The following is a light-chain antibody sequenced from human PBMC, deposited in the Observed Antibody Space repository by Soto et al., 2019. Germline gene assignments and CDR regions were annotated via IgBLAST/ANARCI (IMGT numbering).Light chain of an antibody. V-gene: IGKV1-5*01. CDR2: DAS. Sequence: DIQMTQSPSTLSASAGDRVTITCRASQNINIWLAWYQQKPGKAPKLLIFDASSLESGVPSRFSGSGSGTEFTLTISSLQPDDFATYYCRQYNSYSWTFGQGTKVEIK. CDR1: QNINIW. CDR3: RQYNSYSWT. J-gene: IGKJ1*01.